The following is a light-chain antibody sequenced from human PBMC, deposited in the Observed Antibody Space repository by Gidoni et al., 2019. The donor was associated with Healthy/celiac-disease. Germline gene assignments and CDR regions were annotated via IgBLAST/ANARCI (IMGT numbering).Light chain of an antibody. J-gene: IGLJ1*01. CDR1: SSNIGAVYD. CDR3: QSYDSSLSGLYV. V-gene: IGLV1-40*01. Sequence: QSVLTQPPSVSGSPGQRVTISCTGSSSNIGAVYDVHLYQQLPVTAPKLLISVNSNRPSGVPDRFSVSKSGTSASLAITGLQAEYEADYYCQSYDSSLSGLYVFGTGTKVTVL. CDR2: VNS.